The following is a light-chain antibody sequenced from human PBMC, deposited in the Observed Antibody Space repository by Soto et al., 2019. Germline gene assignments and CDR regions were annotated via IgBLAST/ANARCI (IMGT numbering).Light chain of an antibody. CDR3: SSYTSDSSYV. CDR1: VGLYDY. J-gene: IGLJ1*01. Sequence: VGLYDYVSWYQQHPGKAPQLMIYAVSNRPSGVSNRFSASKSGNTATLFISGLQAEDEADYYCSSYTSDSSYVFGSETKVTVL. V-gene: IGLV2-14*01. CDR2: AVS.